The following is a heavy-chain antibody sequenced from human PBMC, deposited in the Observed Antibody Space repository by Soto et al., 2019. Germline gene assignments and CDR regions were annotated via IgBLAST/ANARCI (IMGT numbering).Heavy chain of an antibody. D-gene: IGHD4-17*01. Sequence: QVQLQESGPGLVKPSQTLSLTCTVSGGSVSSGDYYWSWIRQPPGKGLEWIGYIYYSGSTYYNPSLKSRVTISVHTSKNQFSLKLSSVTAADTAVYYCDREDFRAVTPDYWGQGTLVTVSS. CDR2: IYYSGST. CDR3: DREDFRAVTPDY. CDR1: GGSVSSGDYY. J-gene: IGHJ4*02. V-gene: IGHV4-30-4*01.